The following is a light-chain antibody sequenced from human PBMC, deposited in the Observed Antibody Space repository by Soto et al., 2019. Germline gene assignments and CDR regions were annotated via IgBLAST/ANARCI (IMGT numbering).Light chain of an antibody. Sequence: DIQMTQSPSSLSVSVGDRVTITCRASQSITIYLNWYQQKPGKAPKLLVYAASTLQSGVPSRFSGSGSGTDFTLTISSLQPADFATYYCQQSYSNPYTFGQGNKLESK. V-gene: IGKV1-39*01. CDR1: QSITIY. CDR3: QQSYSNPYT. J-gene: IGKJ2*01. CDR2: AAS.